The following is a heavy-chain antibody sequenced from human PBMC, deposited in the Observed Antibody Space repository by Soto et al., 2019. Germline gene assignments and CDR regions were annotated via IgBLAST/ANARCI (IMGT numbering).Heavy chain of an antibody. V-gene: IGHV3-64*01. CDR3: AREGYCSITSCYSFDY. J-gene: IGHJ4*02. Sequence: EVQLVESGGGLVQPGGSLRLSCAASGFTFTIYAMHWVRQAPGKGLEYVSAISSNGGSTYYANSVKGRFTISRDNSKNTLYLQMGILRAEDMAVYYCAREGYCSITSCYSFDYWGQGTLVTVSS. CDR1: GFTFTIYA. D-gene: IGHD2-2*01. CDR2: ISSNGGST.